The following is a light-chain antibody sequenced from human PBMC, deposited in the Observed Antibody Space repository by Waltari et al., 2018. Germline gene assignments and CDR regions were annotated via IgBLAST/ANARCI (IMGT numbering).Light chain of an antibody. CDR2: VNSDGSH. V-gene: IGLV4-69*01. Sequence: QLFLTQPPSASASLGASVKLTCTLTSLHRTYAIACVQHQPEKGPRYLMRVNSDGSHIKGDGISDRFSGSSSGAERHLSISSLQSEDEADYYCQTWGTGTYVFGSGTTLTVL. J-gene: IGLJ1*01. CDR1: SLHRTYA. CDR3: QTWGTGTYV.